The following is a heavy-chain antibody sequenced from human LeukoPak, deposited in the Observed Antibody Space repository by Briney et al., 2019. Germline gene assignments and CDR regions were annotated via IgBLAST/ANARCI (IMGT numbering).Heavy chain of an antibody. CDR3: ARGADLDY. J-gene: IGHJ4*02. V-gene: IGHV3-23*01. Sequence: GGSLRLSCAASGFTFSSAAMSWVRQAPGKGLEWVSIISSSGGSTYYADSVKGRFIISRDNSKNTLYLQMNSLRAEDTAVYYCARGADLDYWGQGTLVTVSS. CDR2: ISSSGGST. CDR1: GFTFSSAA.